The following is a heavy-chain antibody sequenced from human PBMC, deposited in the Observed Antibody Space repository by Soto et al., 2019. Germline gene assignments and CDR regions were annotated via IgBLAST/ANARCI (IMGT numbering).Heavy chain of an antibody. J-gene: IGHJ6*02. V-gene: IGHV3-21*01. D-gene: IGHD3-3*01. Sequence: GGSLRLSCAASGFTFSSYSMNWVRQAPGKGLEWVSSISSSSSYIYYADSVKGRFTISRDNAKNSLYLQMNSLRAEDTAVYYCARDRRAYDFWSGYYYYYYGMDVWGQGTTVTVSS. CDR3: ARDRRAYDFWSGYYYYYYGMDV. CDR2: ISSSSSYI. CDR1: GFTFSSYS.